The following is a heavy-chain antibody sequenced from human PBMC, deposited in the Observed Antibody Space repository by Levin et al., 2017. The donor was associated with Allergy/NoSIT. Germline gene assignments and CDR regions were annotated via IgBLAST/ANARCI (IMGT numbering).Heavy chain of an antibody. V-gene: IGHV3-23*01. D-gene: IGHD2-2*02. CDR3: AKSGCFTTSCYNTGGLAWFDP. Sequence: SGGSLRLSCAASGFTFTTYAMTWVRPAPGKGLEWVSGISDSADTTYYADSVKGRFTISRDDSKNMLYLQMNSLRAEDTAIYYCAKSGCFTTSCYNTGGLAWFDPWGQGTLVTVSS. CDR2: ISDSADTT. J-gene: IGHJ5*02. CDR1: GFTFTTYA.